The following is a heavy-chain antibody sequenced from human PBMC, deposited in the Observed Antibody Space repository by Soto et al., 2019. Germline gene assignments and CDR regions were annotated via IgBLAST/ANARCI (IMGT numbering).Heavy chain of an antibody. V-gene: IGHV4-59*01. CDR1: GGSISSYY. D-gene: IGHD3-10*01. CDR2: IYYSGST. J-gene: IGHJ5*02. CDR3: ARDPFLGVREAYYYGSGSPGGWFDP. Sequence: SETLSLTCTVSGGSISSYYWSWIRQPPGKGLEWIGYIYYSGSTNYNPSLKSRVTISVDTSKNQFSLKLSSVTAADTAVYYCARDPFLGVREAYYYGSGSPGGWFDPWGQGTLVTVS.